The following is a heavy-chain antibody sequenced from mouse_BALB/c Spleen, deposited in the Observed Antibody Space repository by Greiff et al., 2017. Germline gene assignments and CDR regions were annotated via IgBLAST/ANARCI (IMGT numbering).Heavy chain of an antibody. Sequence: VKLVESGPGLVAPSQSLSITCTVSGFSLSRYSVHWVRQPPGKGLEWLGMIWGGGSTDYNSALKSRLSISKDNSKSQVFLKMNSLQTDDTAMYYCAVYYDYDGAMDYWGQGTSVTVSS. V-gene: IGHV2-6-4*01. CDR2: IWGGGST. CDR1: GFSLSRYS. J-gene: IGHJ4*01. CDR3: AVYYDYDGAMDY. D-gene: IGHD2-4*01.